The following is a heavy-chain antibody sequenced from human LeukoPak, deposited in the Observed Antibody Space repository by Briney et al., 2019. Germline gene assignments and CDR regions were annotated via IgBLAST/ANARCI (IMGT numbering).Heavy chain of an antibody. Sequence: PSETLSLTCTVSGGSISSGDYYWSWIRQPPGKGLEWIGYIYYSGSTYYNPSLKSRVTISVDTSKNQFSLKLSSVTAADTAVYYCARDYYESSGYPSFDYWGQGTLVTVSS. D-gene: IGHD3-22*01. CDR3: ARDYYESSGYPSFDY. CDR1: GGSISSGDYY. V-gene: IGHV4-30-4*01. CDR2: IYYSGST. J-gene: IGHJ4*02.